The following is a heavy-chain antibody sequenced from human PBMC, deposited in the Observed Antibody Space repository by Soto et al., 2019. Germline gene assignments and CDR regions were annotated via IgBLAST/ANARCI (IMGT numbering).Heavy chain of an antibody. J-gene: IGHJ4*02. CDR3: ARGRVAVAPLDY. CDR1: GYNFTSYW. Sequence: GESLKISCKDSGYNFTSYWIDWVRQMPEKGLEWMGRIDPSDSYTNYSPSFQGHVTISADKTISTAYLQWSSLKASDTAMYYCARGRVAVAPLDYWGQGTLVTVSS. CDR2: IDPSDSYT. D-gene: IGHD6-19*01. V-gene: IGHV5-10-1*01.